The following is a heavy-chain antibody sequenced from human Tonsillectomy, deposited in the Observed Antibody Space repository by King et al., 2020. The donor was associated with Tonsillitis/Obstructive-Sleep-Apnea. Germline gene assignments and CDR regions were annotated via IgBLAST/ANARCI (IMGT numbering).Heavy chain of an antibody. CDR3: AVWGGGDDYGY. D-gene: IGHD4-17*01. V-gene: IGHV4-39*01. J-gene: IGHJ4*02. CDR2: IYYSGST. Sequence: QLQESGPGLVKPSETLSLTCTVSGGSISSSSYYWGWIRQPPGKGLEWIGSIYYSGSTYYNPSLKSRVTISVDTSKNQFSLKLSSVTAADTAVYYCAVWGGGDDYGYWGQGTLVTVSS. CDR1: GGSISSSSYY.